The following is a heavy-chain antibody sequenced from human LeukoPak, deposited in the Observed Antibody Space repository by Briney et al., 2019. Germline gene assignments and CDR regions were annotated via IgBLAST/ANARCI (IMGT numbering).Heavy chain of an antibody. CDR2: IDYSGSTNYNPS. D-gene: IGHD1-14*01. CDR1: GASINSYY. J-gene: IGHJ3*02. V-gene: IGHV4-59*08. CDR3: VRHLSAGRPAFDI. Sequence: SETLSLTCTVSGASINSYYWSWIRQPPGKGLEWIGYIDYSGSTNYNPSNYNPSLKSRVTISVDTSNIKFSLKLTSLTAADTAVYYCVRHLSAGRPAFDIWGQGTMVTISS.